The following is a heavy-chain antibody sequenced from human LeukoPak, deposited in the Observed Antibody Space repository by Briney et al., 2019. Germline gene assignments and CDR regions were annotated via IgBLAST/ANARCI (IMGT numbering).Heavy chain of an antibody. CDR2: MNPNSGNT. CDR3: ARDLLGTSYGWFDP. V-gene: IGHV1-8*03. D-gene: IGHD2-2*01. Sequence: ASVKVSCKASGYTFTSCDINWVRQATGQGLEWMGWMNPNSGNTGYAQKFQGRVTITRNTSISTAYMELSSLRSEDTAVYYCARDLLGTSYGWFDPWGQGTLVTVSS. J-gene: IGHJ5*02. CDR1: GYTFTSCD.